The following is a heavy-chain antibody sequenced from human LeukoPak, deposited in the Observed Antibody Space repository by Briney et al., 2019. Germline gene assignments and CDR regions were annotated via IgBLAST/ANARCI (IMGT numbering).Heavy chain of an antibody. CDR3: ARRNAMDV. CDR1: GFTFSDHY. J-gene: IGHJ6*02. CDR2: TRNKANSYTT. Sequence: GGSLRLSCAASGFTFSDHYMDWVRQAPGKGLEWVGRTRNKANSYTTEYAASVKGRFTVSRDDAKSSLYLQMNSLRAEDTAVYYCARRNAMDVWGQGTTVIVFS. V-gene: IGHV3-72*01.